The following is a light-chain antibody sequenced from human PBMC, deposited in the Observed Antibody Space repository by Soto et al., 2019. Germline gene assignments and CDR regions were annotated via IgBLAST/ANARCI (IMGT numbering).Light chain of an antibody. Sequence: EIVLTQSPGTLSLSPGERATLSCRASQSVSSSYLAWYQQKPGQAPRLLIYGASSRATGIPDRFSGSGSGTDFPLPISRLEPEEFAVYYCQQYGSSPLTFGGGTKVEIK. CDR3: QQYGSSPLT. CDR2: GAS. V-gene: IGKV3-20*01. CDR1: QSVSSSY. J-gene: IGKJ4*01.